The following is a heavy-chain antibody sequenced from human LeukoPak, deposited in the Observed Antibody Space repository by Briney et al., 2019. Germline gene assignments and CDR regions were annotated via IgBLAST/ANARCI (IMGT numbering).Heavy chain of an antibody. CDR2: IYENGGTT. J-gene: IGHJ4*02. Sequence: GGSLRLSCVGSGFTFRSHAMSWVRQAPEKGLEFASGIYENGGTTYYADSVKGRFSISRDNSKNTLYLQMDSLRGEDTAVYYCAKDFRIGYSAHFDYWGQGALVTVSS. V-gene: IGHV3-23*01. D-gene: IGHD2-21*01. CDR1: GFTFRSHA. CDR3: AKDFRIGYSAHFDY.